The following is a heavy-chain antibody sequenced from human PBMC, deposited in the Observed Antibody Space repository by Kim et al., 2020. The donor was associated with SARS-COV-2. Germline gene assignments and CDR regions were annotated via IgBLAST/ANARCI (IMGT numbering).Heavy chain of an antibody. V-gene: IGHV3-23*03. J-gene: IGHJ6*02. Sequence: DCGRGRFTSSRDDSKNTLYLQMNSLRAEDTAVYYCAKDSGGGYYYYYGMDVWGQGTTVTVSS. D-gene: IGHD3-10*01. CDR3: AKDSGGGYYYYYGMDV.